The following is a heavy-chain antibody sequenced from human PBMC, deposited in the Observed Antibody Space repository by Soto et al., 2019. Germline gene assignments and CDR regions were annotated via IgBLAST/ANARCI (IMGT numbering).Heavy chain of an antibody. V-gene: IGHV1-46*04. D-gene: IGHD2-21*02. Sequence: QVQLVQSGAEVQKPGASVKVSCKASGYRFTAYYMHWVRQAPGQGLEWMTIINPSSGASTYAQRLQGRFTMTRDTSTNAVYMELSRPRSEDTAVYYCARSPPLRECPGSDCSHFDFWGQGTLVTVSS. CDR1: GYRFTAYY. CDR3: ARSPPLRECPGSDCSHFDF. CDR2: INPSSGAS. J-gene: IGHJ4*02.